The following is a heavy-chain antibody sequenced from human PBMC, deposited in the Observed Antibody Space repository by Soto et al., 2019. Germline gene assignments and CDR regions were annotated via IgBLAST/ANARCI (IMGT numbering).Heavy chain of an antibody. CDR1: GFTFSSYA. V-gene: IGHV3-23*01. D-gene: IGHD5-18*01. Sequence: GGSLRLSCAASGFTFSSYAMSWVRQAPGKGLEWVSAISGSGGSTYYADSVKGRFTISRDNSKNTLYLQMNSLRAEDSAVYYCARDEIRLSYGLRASDYYYYGMDVWGQGTTVTVSS. CDR2: ISGSGGST. J-gene: IGHJ6*02. CDR3: ARDEIRLSYGLRASDYYYYGMDV.